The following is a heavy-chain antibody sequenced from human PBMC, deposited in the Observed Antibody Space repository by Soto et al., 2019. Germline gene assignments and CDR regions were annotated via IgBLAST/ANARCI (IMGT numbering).Heavy chain of an antibody. D-gene: IGHD6-13*01. CDR2: ICYTGST. Sequence: PSETLSLTCTVSGDSINNYYWSWIRQPPGKRLEWIGYICYTGSTTYNPSLESRVTMSVDTSKNQFSLKLSSVNAADTAVYYCAKYRRTEAEGFTLDYWGRGTLVTVSS. CDR1: GDSINNYY. CDR3: AKYRRTEAEGFTLDY. V-gene: IGHV4-59*01. J-gene: IGHJ4*02.